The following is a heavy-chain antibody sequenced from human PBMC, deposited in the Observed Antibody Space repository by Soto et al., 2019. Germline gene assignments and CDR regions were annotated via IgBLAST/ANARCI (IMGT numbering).Heavy chain of an antibody. D-gene: IGHD3-16*01. V-gene: IGHV3-21*01. CDR1: GFVFSDFQ. CDR3: ARDNLAFQGAFDL. CDR2: ITGTSAFT. Sequence: ALRVYCADSGFVFSDFQFNWVRQAPGGGLEWLSSITGTSAFTEYAESIEGRFTISRDNPNKLLFLHMDNLRPEDTAVYYCARDNLAFQGAFDLWGQGTLVTVSS. J-gene: IGHJ4*02.